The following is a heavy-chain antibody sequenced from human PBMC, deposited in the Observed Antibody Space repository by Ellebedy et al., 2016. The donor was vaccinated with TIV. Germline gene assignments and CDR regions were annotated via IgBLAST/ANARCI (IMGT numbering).Heavy chain of an antibody. CDR1: GYTFASYG. Sequence: AASVKVSCKASGYTFASYGISWVRQAPGQGLEWMGWISAYNGDTNYAQTVQGRVTMTTDTSTSTAYMELRSLRSDDTAVYYCARDPDHFGAFDYVWGTYRTLDYWGQGTLVTVSS. D-gene: IGHD3-16*02. CDR2: ISAYNGDT. CDR3: ARDPDHFGAFDYVWGTYRTLDY. V-gene: IGHV1-18*01. J-gene: IGHJ4*02.